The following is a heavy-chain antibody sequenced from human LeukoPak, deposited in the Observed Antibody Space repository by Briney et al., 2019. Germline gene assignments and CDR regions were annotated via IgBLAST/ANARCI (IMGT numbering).Heavy chain of an antibody. D-gene: IGHD2-15*01. J-gene: IGHJ4*02. V-gene: IGHV5-51*01. CDR2: TFPGDSDT. CDR1: GYSFISYW. Sequence: GESLKISCKGSGYSFISYWIGWVRPMPGQGLEWMGITFPGDSDTTYSPSFQGQVTISADKSISTAHLQWSGLKASDTAIYYCATLYCNGGSCYSSGYWGQGPLVTVSS. CDR3: ATLYCNGGSCYSSGY.